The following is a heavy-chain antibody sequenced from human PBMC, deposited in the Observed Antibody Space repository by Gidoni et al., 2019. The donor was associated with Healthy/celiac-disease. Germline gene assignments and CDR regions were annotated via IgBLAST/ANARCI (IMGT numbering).Heavy chain of an antibody. J-gene: IGHJ4*02. CDR3: ARVRAPKRAVAGPFDY. Sequence: VQLQESGPGLVKPSQTLSLTSTVSGGSITSGGYYWSWTRQHPGKGLEWIGYIYYSGSTYYNPTLKSRVTISGDTSKNQFSLKLSSVTAADTAVYYCARVRAPKRAVAGPFDYWGQGTLVTVSS. CDR1: GGSITSGGYY. D-gene: IGHD6-19*01. CDR2: IYYSGST. V-gene: IGHV4-31*03.